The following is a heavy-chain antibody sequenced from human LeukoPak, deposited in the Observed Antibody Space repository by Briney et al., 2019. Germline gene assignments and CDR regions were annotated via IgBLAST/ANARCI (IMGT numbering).Heavy chain of an antibody. CDR3: ARADPYSGYDFDY. CDR2: IYYSGAT. D-gene: IGHD5-12*01. J-gene: IGHJ4*02. CDR1: GGSISGFY. V-gene: IGHV4-59*01. Sequence: SETLSLTCTVSGGSISGFYWNWIRQPPGNGLEYIGYIYYSGATNYIPSLKSRVTISVDTSKNQFSLKLNSVTTADTAIYYCARADPYSGYDFDYWGQGTLVTVSS.